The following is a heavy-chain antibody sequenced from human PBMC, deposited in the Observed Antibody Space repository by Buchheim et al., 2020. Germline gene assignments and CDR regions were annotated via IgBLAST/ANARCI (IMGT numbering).Heavy chain of an antibody. J-gene: IGHJ4*02. Sequence: EVQLVESGGGLVQPGGSLRLSCAASGFTFSTYDMHWVRQPTGKGLEWVSAIGTAGDTYYPDSVKGRFTISRENAKNSLYLQMNSLRAGDTAVYYCARASRGSYYGLVDYWGQGTL. D-gene: IGHD1-26*01. V-gene: IGHV3-13*01. CDR3: ARASRGSYYGLVDY. CDR2: IGTAGDT. CDR1: GFTFSTYD.